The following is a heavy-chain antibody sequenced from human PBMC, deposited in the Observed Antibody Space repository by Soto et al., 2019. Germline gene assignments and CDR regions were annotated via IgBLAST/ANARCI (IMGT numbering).Heavy chain of an antibody. CDR3: ARGIDYYGSGSNADY. CDR2: MNPNSGNT. J-gene: IGHJ4*02. Sequence: ASVKVSCKASGYTFTSYDINWVRQATGQVLEWMGWMNPNSGNTGYAQKFQGRVTMTRNTSISTAYMELSSLRSEDTAVYYCARGIDYYGSGSNADYWGQGTLVTVSS. D-gene: IGHD3-10*01. V-gene: IGHV1-8*01. CDR1: GYTFTSYD.